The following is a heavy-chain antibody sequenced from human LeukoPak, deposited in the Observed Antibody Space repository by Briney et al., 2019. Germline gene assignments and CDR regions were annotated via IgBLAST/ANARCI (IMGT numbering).Heavy chain of an antibody. J-gene: IGHJ4*02. CDR2: INLNSGGT. D-gene: IGHD4-17*01. CDR1: GVTFTGYY. V-gene: IGHV1-2*02. CDR3: ARDQATVTTPYFDY. Sequence: SVKVSCKTSGVTFTGYYIHWVRQAPGQGLEWMGWINLNSGGTSYAQTFQGRVTMTRDTSITTAYVELSRLGSDDTAVYYCARDQATVTTPYFDYWGQGTLVTVPS.